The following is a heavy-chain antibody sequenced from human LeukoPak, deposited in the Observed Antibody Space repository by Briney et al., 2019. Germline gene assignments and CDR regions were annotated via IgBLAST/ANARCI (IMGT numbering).Heavy chain of an antibody. V-gene: IGHV1-18*01. CDR1: GYIFTKYG. CDR2: ISGYSSNT. D-gene: IGHD4/OR15-4a*01. CDR3: ARVEVTYGALLKYDY. J-gene: IGHJ4*02. Sequence: ASVNVSCMASGYIFTKYGISWVRQAPGKGVEWMGWISGYSSNTNYAPTLQGRVTMTADTSTNTAYLQLRSLTSADTGTYYCARVEVTYGALLKYDYWGQGTLVSVSS.